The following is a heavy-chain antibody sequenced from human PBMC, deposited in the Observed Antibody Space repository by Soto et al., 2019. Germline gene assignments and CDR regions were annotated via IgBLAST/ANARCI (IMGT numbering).Heavy chain of an antibody. V-gene: IGHV1-69*13. D-gene: IGHD3-22*01. Sequence: GASVKVSCKASGGTFSSYAISWVRQAPGQGLEWMGGIIPIFGTANYAQKFQGRVTITADESTSTAYMELSSLRSEDTAVYYCARDRDEPYDSSGYYPFDDWGQGTLVTVSS. CDR2: IIPIFGTA. CDR3: ARDRDEPYDSSGYYPFDD. CDR1: GGTFSSYA. J-gene: IGHJ4*02.